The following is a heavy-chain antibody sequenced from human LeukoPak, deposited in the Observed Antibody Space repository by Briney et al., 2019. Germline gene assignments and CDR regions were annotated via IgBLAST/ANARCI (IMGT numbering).Heavy chain of an antibody. J-gene: IGHJ5*02. V-gene: IGHV4-38-2*02. Sequence: SETLSLTCTVSGYSISSGYYWGCMRQPPGKGLEWIGSIYHSGSTYYNPSLKSRVTISVDTSKNQFSLNLSSMTAADTAVYYCARRPNPSRTGEYWFDPWGQGTLVTVSS. CDR1: GYSISSGYY. CDR2: IYHSGST. CDR3: ARRPNPSRTGEYWFDP. D-gene: IGHD3-16*01.